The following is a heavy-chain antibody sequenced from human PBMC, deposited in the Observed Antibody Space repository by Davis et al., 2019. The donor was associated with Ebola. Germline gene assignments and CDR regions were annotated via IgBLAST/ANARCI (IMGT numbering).Heavy chain of an antibody. D-gene: IGHD3-3*01. CDR1: GGSISSGGYY. CDR2: IYYSGST. J-gene: IGHJ6*03. Sequence: PSETLSLTCTVSGGSISSGGYYWSWIRQHPGKGLEWIGYIYYSGSTYYNPSLKSRVTISVDTSKNQFSLKLSSVTAADTAVYYCARAVMGITIFGVDAPYYYYMDVWGKGTTVTVSS. V-gene: IGHV4-31*03. CDR3: ARAVMGITIFGVDAPYYYYMDV.